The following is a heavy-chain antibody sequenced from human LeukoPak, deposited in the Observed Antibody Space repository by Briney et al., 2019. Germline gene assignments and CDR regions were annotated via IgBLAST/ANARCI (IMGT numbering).Heavy chain of an antibody. J-gene: IGHJ4*02. CDR3: VRGEGLGGGDCYSGCYFDY. Sequence: SVKVSCKASGGTFSSYAINWVRQAPGQGLEWMGRIIPILGMANYAQKFQGRVTITADKSTSTAYMELRSLRSDDTGVYYCVRGEGLGGGDCYSGCYFDYWGQGTLVTVSS. CDR2: IIPILGMA. CDR1: GGTFSSYA. D-gene: IGHD2-21*01. V-gene: IGHV1-69*04.